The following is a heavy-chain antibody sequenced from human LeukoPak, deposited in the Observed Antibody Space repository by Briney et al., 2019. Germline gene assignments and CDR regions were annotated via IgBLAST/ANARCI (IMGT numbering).Heavy chain of an antibody. J-gene: IGHJ5*02. Sequence: ASVKVSCKASGYTFTSYYMHWVRQAPGQGLEWMGVINPSGGSTSYAQKFQGRVTMTRDTPTSTVYMDLSSLRSEDTAVYYCARAPTYCSSTSCYLAPWGQGTRVTVSS. CDR2: INPSGGST. D-gene: IGHD2-2*01. CDR3: ARAPTYCSSTSCYLAP. V-gene: IGHV1-46*01. CDR1: GYTFTSYY.